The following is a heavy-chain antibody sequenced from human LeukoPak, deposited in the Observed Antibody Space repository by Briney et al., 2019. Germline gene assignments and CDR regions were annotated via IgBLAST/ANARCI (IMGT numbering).Heavy chain of an antibody. V-gene: IGHV4-38-2*02. CDR1: GYSISSGYY. CDR3: ARDSENYFDY. J-gene: IGHJ4*02. CDR2: IYHSGST. Sequence: SETLSLTCTVSGYSISSGYYWGWIRQPPGKGLEWIGSIYHSGSTYYNPSLKSRVTISVGTSKNQFSLKLSSVTAADTAVYYCARDSENYFDYWGQGTLVTVSS.